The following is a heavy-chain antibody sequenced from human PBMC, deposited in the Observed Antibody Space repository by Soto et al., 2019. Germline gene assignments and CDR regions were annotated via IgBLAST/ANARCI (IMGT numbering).Heavy chain of an antibody. D-gene: IGHD3-22*01. CDR3: ARDVNSYYDSSGYVPEFDY. J-gene: IGHJ4*02. CDR2: TWYDGSNK. CDR1: GFTFSSYG. V-gene: IGHV3-33*01. Sequence: GGSLRLSCAASGFTFSSYGMHWVRQAPGKGLEWVAVTWYDGSNKYYADSVKGRFTISRDNSKNTLYLQMNSLRAEDTAVYYCARDVNSYYDSSGYVPEFDYWGQGTLVTVSS.